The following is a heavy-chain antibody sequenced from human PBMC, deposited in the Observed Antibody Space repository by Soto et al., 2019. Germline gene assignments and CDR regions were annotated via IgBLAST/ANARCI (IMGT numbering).Heavy chain of an antibody. V-gene: IGHV1-69*01. J-gene: IGHJ4*02. CDR2: IIPIFGTA. D-gene: IGHD2-21*01. CDR1: GGTFSSYA. CDR3: ASDHLSDCRSSPCFDY. Sequence: QVQLVQSGAEVKKPGSSVKVSCKASGGTFSSYAISWVRQAPGQGLEWMGGIIPIFGTANYAQKFQGRVTITADESRRTAYSELGSLSSEDTAVYYCASDHLSDCRSSPCFDYWGQGTLVTVSS.